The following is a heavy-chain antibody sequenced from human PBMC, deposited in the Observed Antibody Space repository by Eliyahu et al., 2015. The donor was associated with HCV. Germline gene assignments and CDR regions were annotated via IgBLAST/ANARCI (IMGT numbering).Heavy chain of an antibody. V-gene: IGHV3-21*01. D-gene: IGHD2-15*01. CDR1: GFTFSSYS. CDR3: ARDAYCSGGSCYQNNWFDP. J-gene: IGHJ5*02. CDR2: ISSSSSYI. Sequence: EVQLVESGGGLVKPGGSLRLSCAASGFTFSSYSMHWVRQAPGKGLEWVSSISSSSSYIYYADSVKGRFTISRDNAKNSLYLQMNSLRAEDTAVYYCARDAYCSGGSCYQNNWFDPWGQGTLVTVSS.